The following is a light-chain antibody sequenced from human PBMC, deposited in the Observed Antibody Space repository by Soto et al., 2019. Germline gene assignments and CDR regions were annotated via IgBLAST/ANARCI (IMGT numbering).Light chain of an antibody. CDR2: EVS. V-gene: IGLV2-14*01. CDR3: SSYTSSSTLWV. CDR1: SSDVGGYNY. Sequence: QSALTQPASVSGSPGQSITISCTGTSSDVGGYNYVSWYQQHPGKAPKLMIYEVSNRPPGVSNRFSGSKSGNTASLTISGLQAEDEADYYCSSYTSSSTLWVFGGGTKVTVL. J-gene: IGLJ3*02.